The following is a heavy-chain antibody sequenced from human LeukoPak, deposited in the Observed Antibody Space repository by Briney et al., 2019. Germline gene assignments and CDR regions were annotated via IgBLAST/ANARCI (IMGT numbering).Heavy chain of an antibody. D-gene: IGHD6-13*01. J-gene: IGHJ6*03. V-gene: IGHV3-20*04. CDR3: ARAAQLARSGNYYYYMDV. CDR2: INWNGGST. CDR1: GFTFSRYS. Sequence: GGSLRLSCAASGFTFSRYSMNWVRQAPGKGLEWVSGINWNGGSTGYADSVKGRFTISRDNAKNSLYLQMNSLRAEDTALYYCARAAQLARSGNYYYYMDVWGKGTTVTVSS.